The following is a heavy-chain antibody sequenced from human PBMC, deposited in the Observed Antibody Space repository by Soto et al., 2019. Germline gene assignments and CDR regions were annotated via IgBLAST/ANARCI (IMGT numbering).Heavy chain of an antibody. J-gene: IGHJ5*02. Sequence: TLSLNCAVSGGSISCGGYSCSWIRQPPGKGLEWIGYIYHSGSTYYNPSLNNRVTISVDRSKNQFSLKLSSVTAADTAVYYCARTLRNSENWFDPWGQGTLVTVSS. V-gene: IGHV4-30-2*01. CDR1: GGSISCGGYS. D-gene: IGHD4-17*01. CDR2: IYHSGST. CDR3: ARTLRNSENWFDP.